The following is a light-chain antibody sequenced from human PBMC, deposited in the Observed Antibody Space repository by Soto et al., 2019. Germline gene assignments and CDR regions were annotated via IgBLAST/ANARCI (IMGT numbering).Light chain of an antibody. J-gene: IGLJ2*01. Sequence: QSVLTQPPSVSEAPRQRVTISCSGSSSNIGNNAVNWYQQLPGKAPKLLIYYDDLLPSGVSDRFSGSKSGTSDSLAISGLQSEDEADYYCAAWDDRLNGVVFGGGTKLTVL. V-gene: IGLV1-36*01. CDR1: SSNIGNNA. CDR3: AAWDDRLNGVV. CDR2: YDD.